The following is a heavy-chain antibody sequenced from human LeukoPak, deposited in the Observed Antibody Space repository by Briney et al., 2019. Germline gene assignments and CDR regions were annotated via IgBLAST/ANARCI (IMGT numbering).Heavy chain of an antibody. CDR1: GYTFTGYY. D-gene: IGHD3-10*01. CDR3: ARGVGPYYYGSGSYYSPGYFQH. Sequence: ASVKVSCKASGYTFTGYYMHWVRQAPGQGLEWMGGIIPIFGTANYAQKFQGRVTITTDESTSTAYMELSSLRSEDTAVYYCARGVGPYYYGSGSYYSPGYFQHWGQGTLVTVSS. J-gene: IGHJ1*01. V-gene: IGHV1-69*05. CDR2: IIPIFGTA.